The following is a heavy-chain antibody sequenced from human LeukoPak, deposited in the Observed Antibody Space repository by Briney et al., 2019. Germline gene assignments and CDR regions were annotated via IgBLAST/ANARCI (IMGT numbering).Heavy chain of an antibody. CDR1: GGSISSGGYS. V-gene: IGHV4-30-4*07. Sequence: PSETLSLTCAVSGGSISSGGYSWSWIRQPPGKGLEWIGYIYYSGSTYYNPSLKSRVTISVDTSKNQFSLKLSSVTAADTAVYYCARGGEGATIYVYWGQGTLVTVSS. J-gene: IGHJ4*02. D-gene: IGHD5-12*01. CDR2: IYYSGST. CDR3: ARGGEGATIYVY.